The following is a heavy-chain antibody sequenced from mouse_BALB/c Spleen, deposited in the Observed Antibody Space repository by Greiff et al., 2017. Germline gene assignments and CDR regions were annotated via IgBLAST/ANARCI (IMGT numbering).Heavy chain of an antibody. CDR1: GYAFSSSW. CDR2: IYPGDGDT. Sequence: QVQLQQSGPELVKPGASVKISCKASGYAFSSSWMNWVKQRPGQGLEWIGRIYPGDGDTNYNGKFKGKATLTADKSSSTAYMQLSSLTSVDSAVYFCTRASPLTGTYYLEYWGQGTTLTGAS. CDR3: TRASPLTGTYYLEY. J-gene: IGHJ2*01. D-gene: IGHD4-1*01. V-gene: IGHV1-82*01.